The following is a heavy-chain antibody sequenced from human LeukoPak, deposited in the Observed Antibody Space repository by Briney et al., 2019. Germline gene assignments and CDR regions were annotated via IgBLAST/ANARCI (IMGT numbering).Heavy chain of an antibody. CDR2: INRSGST. CDR1: GGSFSGYY. Sequence: PSETLSLTCAVYGGSFSGYYWNWIRQPPGKGLEWIGEINRSGSTNYNPSLKSRVTISVDTSENQFSLKLSSVTAADTAVYYCARGLKRHYYYYGMDVWGQGTTVTVSS. J-gene: IGHJ6*02. CDR3: ARGLKRHYYYYGMDV. V-gene: IGHV4-34*01. D-gene: IGHD6-25*01.